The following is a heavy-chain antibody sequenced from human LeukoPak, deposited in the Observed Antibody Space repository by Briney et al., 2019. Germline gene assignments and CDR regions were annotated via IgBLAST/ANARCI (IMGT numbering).Heavy chain of an antibody. CDR1: GFTFSSYA. CDR2: ISGSGGST. D-gene: IGHD2-2*01. J-gene: IGHJ4*02. V-gene: IGHV3-23*01. CDR3: AKVSGRVGCSSTSCYWGFDY. Sequence: PGGSLRLSCAASGFTFSSYAMSWVRQAPGKGLEWVSAISGSGGSTYYADSVKGRFTISRDNPKNTLYLQMNSLRAEDTAVYYCAKVSGRVGCSSTSCYWGFDYWGQGTLVTVSS.